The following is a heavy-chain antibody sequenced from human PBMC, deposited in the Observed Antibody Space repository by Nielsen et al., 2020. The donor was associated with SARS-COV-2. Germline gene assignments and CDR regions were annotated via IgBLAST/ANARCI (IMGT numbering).Heavy chain of an antibody. Sequence: SETLSLTCTVSGGSISSYYWSWIRQPPGKGLEWIGYIYYSGSTNYNPSLKSRVTISVDTSKNQFSLKLSSVTAADTAVYYCAPDPSSGWYNWFDPWGQGTLVTVSS. D-gene: IGHD6-19*01. J-gene: IGHJ5*02. CDR1: GGSISSYY. CDR2: IYYSGST. CDR3: APDPSSGWYNWFDP. V-gene: IGHV4-59*12.